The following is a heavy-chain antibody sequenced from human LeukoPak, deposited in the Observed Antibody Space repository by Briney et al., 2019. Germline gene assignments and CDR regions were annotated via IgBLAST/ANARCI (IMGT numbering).Heavy chain of an antibody. D-gene: IGHD3-10*01. CDR2: INHSGST. J-gene: IGHJ6*03. CDR1: GFTFTNYW. Sequence: PGGSLRLSCAASGFTFTNYWMSWIRQPPGKGLEWTGEINHSGSTNYNPSLKSRVTISVDTSKNQFSLKLSSVTAADTAVYYCAREHHYYGSGYYYYYYYYMDVWGKGTTVTVSS. CDR3: AREHHYYGSGYYYYYYYYMDV. V-gene: IGHV4-34*01.